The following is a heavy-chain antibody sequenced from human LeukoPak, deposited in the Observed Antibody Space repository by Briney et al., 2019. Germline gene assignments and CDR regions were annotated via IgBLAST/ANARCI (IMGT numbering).Heavy chain of an antibody. D-gene: IGHD2-2*01. Sequence: ASVKVSCKASGYTFTGYYMHWVRQAPGQGLEWMGWINPNSGGTNYAQKFQGRVTMTRDTSISTAYMELSRLRSDDTAVYYCASPYCSSTSCYHFDYWGQGTLVTVSS. CDR1: GYTFTGYY. J-gene: IGHJ4*02. CDR2: INPNSGGT. V-gene: IGHV1-2*02. CDR3: ASPYCSSTSCYHFDY.